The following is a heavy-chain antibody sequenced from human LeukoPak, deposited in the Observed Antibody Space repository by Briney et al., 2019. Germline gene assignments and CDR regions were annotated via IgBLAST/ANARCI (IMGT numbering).Heavy chain of an antibody. CDR2: ISRSGNT. CDR3: ARDAPGTVTNDY. CDR1: GFIFTSYE. J-gene: IGHJ4*02. Sequence: PGGSLRHSCAASGFIFTSYEMNWVRQAPGKGLEWVAWISRSGNTKYEESVKGRFTISRSNAKNSLYLQMDNLRVEGTAGYYCARDAPGTVTNDYWGRGRLVSDCS. D-gene: IGHD4-17*01. V-gene: IGHV3-48*03.